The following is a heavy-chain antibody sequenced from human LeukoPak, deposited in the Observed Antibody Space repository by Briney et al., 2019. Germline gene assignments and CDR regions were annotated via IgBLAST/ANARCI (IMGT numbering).Heavy chain of an antibody. D-gene: IGHD6-13*01. CDR2: INPSGGST. CDR1: GYTFTSYY. Sequence: ASVTVPCTASGYTFTSYYMHWVRQAPGQGLEWMGIINPSGGSTSYAQKFQGRVTMTRDTSTSTVYMELSSLRSEDTAVHYCARDLDSAGCDGMDVWSQGTTVTVSS. CDR3: ARDLDSAGCDGMDV. V-gene: IGHV1-46*01. J-gene: IGHJ6*02.